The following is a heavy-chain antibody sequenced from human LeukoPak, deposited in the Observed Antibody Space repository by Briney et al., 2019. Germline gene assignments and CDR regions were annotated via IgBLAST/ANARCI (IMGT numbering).Heavy chain of an antibody. Sequence: GETLRLSCAASGFAFSSYWMTWVRQAPGKGLEWVANIRQDGSEKYYVGSVKGRFTISRDNAKISLYLQMNSLRAEDTAVYYCARKSYTSGCFDYWGQGTLVTV. V-gene: IGHV3-7*05. CDR3: ARKSYTSGCFDY. CDR1: GFAFSSYW. D-gene: IGHD6-19*01. J-gene: IGHJ4*02. CDR2: IRQDGSEK.